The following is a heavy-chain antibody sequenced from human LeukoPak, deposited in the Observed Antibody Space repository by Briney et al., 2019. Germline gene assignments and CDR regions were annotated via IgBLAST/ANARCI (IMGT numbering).Heavy chain of an antibody. CDR3: ARGGRYNWTSQPMYYYYYMDV. J-gene: IGHJ6*03. CDR2: INHSGST. CDR1: GGSFSGYY. V-gene: IGHV4-34*01. Sequence: SETLSLTYAVYGGSFSGYYWSWIRQPPGKGLEWIGEINHSGSTNYNPSLKSRVTISVDTSKNQFSLKLSSVTAADTAVYYCARGGRYNWTSQPMYYYYYMDVWGKGTTVTVSS. D-gene: IGHD1-20*01.